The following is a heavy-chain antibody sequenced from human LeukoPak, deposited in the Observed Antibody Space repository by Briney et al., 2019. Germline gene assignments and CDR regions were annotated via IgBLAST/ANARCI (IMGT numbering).Heavy chain of an antibody. D-gene: IGHD1-26*01. CDR2: IDPSDSDT. J-gene: IGHJ4*02. Sequence: AGESLKISCKGSGYSFTSYWIGWVRQMPGKGLEYMGAIDPSDSDTRYSPSFQGQVTISADNAISTAYLQWGSLRASDTAMYYCARHYGTFLGATYFDYWGQGSLVTISS. CDR3: ARHYGTFLGATYFDY. V-gene: IGHV5-51*01. CDR1: GYSFTSYW.